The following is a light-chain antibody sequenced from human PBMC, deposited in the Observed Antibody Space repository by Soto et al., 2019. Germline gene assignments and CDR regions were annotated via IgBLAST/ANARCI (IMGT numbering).Light chain of an antibody. CDR1: QSISSY. J-gene: IGKJ5*01. CDR2: AAS. Sequence: DIQITQSPSSLSASVGDRVTITCRASQSISSYLSWYQQKPGKAPKLLIYAASSLQSGVPSRFSGSGSGTDFTLTISSLQPEDFATYYCQQSYSTPPGFGQGTRLEIK. V-gene: IGKV1-39*01. CDR3: QQSYSTPPG.